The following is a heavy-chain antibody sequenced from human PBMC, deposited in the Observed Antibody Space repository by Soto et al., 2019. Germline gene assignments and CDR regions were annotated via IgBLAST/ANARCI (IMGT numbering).Heavy chain of an antibody. CDR2: IYPGDSDT. CDR1: GYSFTSYW. J-gene: IGHJ6*03. V-gene: IGHV5-51*01. D-gene: IGHD2-2*01. CDR3: ARQREPAAIKHYYYMDV. Sequence: GESLKISCKGSGYSFTSYWIGWVRQMPGKGLEWMGIIYPGDSDTRYSPSFQGQVTISADKSISTAYLQWSSLKASDTAMYYCARQREPAAIKHYYYMDVWGKGTTVTVSS.